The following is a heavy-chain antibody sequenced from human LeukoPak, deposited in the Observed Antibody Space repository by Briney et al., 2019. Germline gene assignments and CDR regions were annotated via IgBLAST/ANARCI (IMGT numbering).Heavy chain of an antibody. J-gene: IGHJ4*02. D-gene: IGHD2-8*01. CDR1: GFTFSSYA. V-gene: IGHV3-30-3*01. Sequence: GGSLRLSCAASGFTFSSYAMHWVRQAPGKGLEWVAVISYDGSNKYYADSVKGRFTISRDNSKNTLYLQMNSLRAGDTAVYYCAKVKVVGYSTFDYWGQGALVTVSS. CDR2: ISYDGSNK. CDR3: AKVKVVGYSTFDY.